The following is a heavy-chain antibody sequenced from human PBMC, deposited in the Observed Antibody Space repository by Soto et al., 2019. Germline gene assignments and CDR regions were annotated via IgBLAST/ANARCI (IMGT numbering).Heavy chain of an antibody. CDR1: GGSIIRSNW. CDR3: ATRFDGSASFEY. CDR2: IYHSGST. Sequence: SETLSLTCAVSGGSIIRSNWWAWVRQPPGKGLEWIGEIYHSGSTTCIPSLKSRVTMSVDKSKNQFSLKLTSVTAADTAMYYCATRFDGSASFEYWGQGTLVTV. J-gene: IGHJ4*02. V-gene: IGHV4-4*02. D-gene: IGHD3-10*01.